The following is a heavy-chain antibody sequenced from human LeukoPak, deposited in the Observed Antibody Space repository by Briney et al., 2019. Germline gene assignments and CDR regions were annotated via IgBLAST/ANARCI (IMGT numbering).Heavy chain of an antibody. CDR3: AREPLFYDFWSGYYDY. V-gene: IGHV3-48*01. J-gene: IGHJ4*02. Sequence: GGSLRLSCAASGFTFSSYSMNWVRQAPGKGLEWVSYISSSSSTINYADSVKGRFTISRDNAKNSLYLQMNSLRAEDTAVYYCAREPLFYDFWSGYYDYWGQGTLVTVSS. CDR2: ISSSSSTI. D-gene: IGHD3-3*01. CDR1: GFTFSSYS.